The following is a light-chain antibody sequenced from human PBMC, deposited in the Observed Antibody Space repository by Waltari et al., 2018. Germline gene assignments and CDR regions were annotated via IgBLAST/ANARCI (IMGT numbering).Light chain of an antibody. CDR3: QTGGHGTWV. Sequence: QLVLTQSPSASAPLGASVQLTCTLSSGHTNNTIASHHQHPKKGPRYLMKVNSDGSHNKGDKIPERFSGSSSGAERYLTISSLQSEDEADYYCQTGGHGTWVFGGGTKLTVL. J-gene: IGLJ3*02. V-gene: IGLV4-69*01. CDR2: VNSDGSH. CDR1: SGHTNNT.